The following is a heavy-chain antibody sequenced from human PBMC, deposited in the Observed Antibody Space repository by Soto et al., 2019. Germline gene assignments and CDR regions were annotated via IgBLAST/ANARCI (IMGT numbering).Heavy chain of an antibody. CDR1: GFTLSSYS. J-gene: IGHJ4*02. V-gene: IGHV3-30-3*02. Sequence: GGSLRLACAASGFTLSSYSIHWVRQAPGKGLDWVAVISYDGNTQFYGDSVKGRFIVSRDNSRNTLYLQLNNLQAEDTAVYYCAKLSRPPRISTPDFDYWGQETLLTSSS. D-gene: IGHD3-3*02. CDR2: ISYDGNTQ. CDR3: AKLSRPPRISTPDFDY.